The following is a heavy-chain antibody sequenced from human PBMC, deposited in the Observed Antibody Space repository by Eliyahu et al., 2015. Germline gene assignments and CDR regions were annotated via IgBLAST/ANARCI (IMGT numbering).Heavy chain of an antibody. CDR2: IYYSGST. Sequence: QVQLQESGPGLVKPSETLSLTCTVSGGSISSYYWSWIRQPPGKGLEWIGYIYYSGSTNYNPSLKSRVTISVDTSKNQFSLKLSSVTAADTAVYYCARDSGWPYYFDYWGQGTLVTVSS. D-gene: IGHD6-19*01. J-gene: IGHJ4*02. CDR1: GGSISSYY. V-gene: IGHV4-59*01. CDR3: ARDSGWPYYFDY.